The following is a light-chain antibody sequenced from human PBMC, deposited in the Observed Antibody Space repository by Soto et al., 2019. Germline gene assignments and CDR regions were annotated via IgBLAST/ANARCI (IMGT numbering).Light chain of an antibody. CDR3: SSYTASSTLVV. J-gene: IGLJ1*01. V-gene: IGLV2-14*01. CDR2: DVS. CDR1: SSDVGGYNC. Sequence: QSALTQPASVSGSPGQSITISCTGTSSDVGGYNCVSWYQQHPGKAPKLMIYDVSNRPSGVSNRISGSKSGNTASLTISGLQAEDEADYYCSSYTASSTLVVFGTGTKVTVL.